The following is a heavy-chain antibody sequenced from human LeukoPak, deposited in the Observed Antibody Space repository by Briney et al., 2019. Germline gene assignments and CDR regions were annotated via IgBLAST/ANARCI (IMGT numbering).Heavy chain of an antibody. J-gene: IGHJ6*02. D-gene: IGHD3-3*01. Sequence: GGSLRLSCAASGFTFSSYAMSWVRQAPGKGLEWVSAISGSGGSTYYADSVKGRFTISRDNSKNTLYLQMNSLRAEDTAVYYCARITIFGDGMDVWGQGTTVTVSS. CDR2: ISGSGGST. CDR3: ARITIFGDGMDV. V-gene: IGHV3-23*01. CDR1: GFTFSSYA.